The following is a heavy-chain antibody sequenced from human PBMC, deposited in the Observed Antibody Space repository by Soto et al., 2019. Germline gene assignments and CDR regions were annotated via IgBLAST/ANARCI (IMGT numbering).Heavy chain of an antibody. D-gene: IGHD5-18*01. J-gene: IGHJ4*02. Sequence: PSETLSLTCTVSGGSISSGGYYWSWIRQHPGKGLEWIGYIYYSGSTYYNPSLKSRVTISVDTSKNQFSLKLSSVTAADTAVYYCAREVRGYRDGSVDYWGQGTLVTVSS. CDR1: GGSISSGGYY. V-gene: IGHV4-31*03. CDR2: IYYSGST. CDR3: AREVRGYRDGSVDY.